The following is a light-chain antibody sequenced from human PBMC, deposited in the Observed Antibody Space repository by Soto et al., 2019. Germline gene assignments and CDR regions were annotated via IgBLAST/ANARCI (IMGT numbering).Light chain of an antibody. V-gene: IGKV3-20*01. CDR1: QSVSSSY. CDR3: HQYDSSPLT. Sequence: EIVLTQSPGTLSLSPGERATLSCRASQSVSSSYLAWYQQKPGQAPRLLIYGASSRDTGIPDRFSCSGSGTGFTLTISRLEPEDFAVYYCHQYDSSPLTFGGGTKVEIK. J-gene: IGKJ4*01. CDR2: GAS.